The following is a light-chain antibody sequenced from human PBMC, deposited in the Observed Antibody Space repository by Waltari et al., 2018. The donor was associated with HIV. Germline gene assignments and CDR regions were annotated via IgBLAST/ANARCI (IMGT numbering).Light chain of an antibody. J-gene: IGLJ1*01. V-gene: IGLV2-14*03. CDR1: SSDVGGYNY. CDR2: DVS. CDR3: SSYTSSSTPYV. Sequence: SPLTQPASLSGFPGTSTTISCTGTSSDVGGYNYGSWYQQHPGKAPKLMIYDVSNRPSGVSNRFSGSKSGNTASLTISGLQAEDEADYYCSSYTSSSTPYVFGTGTKVTVL.